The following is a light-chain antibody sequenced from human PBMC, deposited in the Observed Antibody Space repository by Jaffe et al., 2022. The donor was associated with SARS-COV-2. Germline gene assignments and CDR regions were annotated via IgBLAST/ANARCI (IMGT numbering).Light chain of an antibody. J-gene: IGKJ3*01. CDR2: DAS. V-gene: IGKV1-33*01. CDR1: EDITHH. CDR3: QQYDNLRRT. Sequence: DIQMTQSPSSLSASVGDRVVITCQATEDITHHLNWYQQKPGKAPKLLIYDASNLEAGVPSRFSGSGSGTDFVFTINNLQPEDFATYYCQQYDNLRRTFGPGTRVDIK.